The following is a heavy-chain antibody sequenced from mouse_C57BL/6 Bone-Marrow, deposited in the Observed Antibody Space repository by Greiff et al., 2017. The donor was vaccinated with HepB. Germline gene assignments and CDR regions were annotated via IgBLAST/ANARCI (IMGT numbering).Heavy chain of an antibody. CDR1: GFSLTSYG. Sequence: VMLVESGPGLVAPSQSLSITCTVSGFSLTSYGVDWVRQPPGKGLEWLGVIWGGGSTNYNSALMSRLSISKDNSKSQVFLKMNSLQTDDTAMYYGAKHAPWGYGSSYWYFDVWGTGTTVTVSS. D-gene: IGHD1-1*01. V-gene: IGHV2-9*01. CDR3: AKHAPWGYGSSYWYFDV. CDR2: IWGGGST. J-gene: IGHJ1*03.